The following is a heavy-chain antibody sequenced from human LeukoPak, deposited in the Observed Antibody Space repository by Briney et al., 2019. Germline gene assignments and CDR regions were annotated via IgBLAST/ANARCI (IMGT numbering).Heavy chain of an antibody. V-gene: IGHV3-74*01. Sequence: GGSLRLSCAASGFTFSTYWMSWVRQAPGKGLEWVSRINGDGTRTDYADSVKGLFTISRDNAKNTLYLQMNSRRAEDTAVYYCARAKPLYSSGPDYWGQGTLVTVSS. CDR2: INGDGTRT. CDR3: ARAKPLYSSGPDY. J-gene: IGHJ4*02. CDR1: GFTFSTYW. D-gene: IGHD6-19*01.